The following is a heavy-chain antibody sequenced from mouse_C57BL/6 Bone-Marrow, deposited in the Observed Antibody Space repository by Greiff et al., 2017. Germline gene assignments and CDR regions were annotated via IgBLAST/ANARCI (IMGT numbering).Heavy chain of an antibody. CDR2: INPSSGYT. V-gene: IGHV1-4*01. CDR1: GYTFTSYT. J-gene: IGHJ1*03. Sequence: QVQLQQSGAELARPGASVKMSCKASGYTFTSYTMHWVKQRPGQGLEWIGYINPSSGYTKYKQKFKDKATLTADKSSSTAYMQLSSPTSEDSAVYYCARSDYGSSSLYWYFDVWGTWTTVTVSS. CDR3: ARSDYGSSSLYWYFDV. D-gene: IGHD1-1*01.